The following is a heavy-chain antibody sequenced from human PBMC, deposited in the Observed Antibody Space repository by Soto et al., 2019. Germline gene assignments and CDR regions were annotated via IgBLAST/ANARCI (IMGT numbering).Heavy chain of an antibody. Sequence: PGESLKISCKGSGYSFTSYWIGWVRQMPGKGLEWMGIIYPGDSDTRYSPSFQGQVTISADKSISTAYLQWSSLKASDTAMYYCARQDSSSSTNHYYYYYYMDVWGKGTTVTVSS. D-gene: IGHD6-13*01. CDR2: IYPGDSDT. CDR1: GYSFTSYW. V-gene: IGHV5-51*01. J-gene: IGHJ6*03. CDR3: ARQDSSSSTNHYYYYYYMDV.